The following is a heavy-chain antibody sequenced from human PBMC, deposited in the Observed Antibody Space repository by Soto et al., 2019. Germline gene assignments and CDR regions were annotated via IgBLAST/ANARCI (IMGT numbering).Heavy chain of an antibody. J-gene: IGHJ4*02. V-gene: IGHV4-34*01. CDR3: ARLNGDSRLVHVSNSSEY. CDR2: INHSGST. Sequence: PSETLSLTCAVYGGSFSGYYWSWIRQPPGKGLEWIGEINHSGSTNYNPSLKSRVTISVDTSKNQFSLKLSSVTAADTAVYYCARLNGDSRLVHVSNSSEYWGQGTRVTLAS. D-gene: IGHD6-19*01. CDR1: GGSFSGYY.